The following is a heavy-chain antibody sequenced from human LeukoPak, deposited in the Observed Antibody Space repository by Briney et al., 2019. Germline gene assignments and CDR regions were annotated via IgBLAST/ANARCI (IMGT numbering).Heavy chain of an antibody. CDR3: ARGRGDDSSGYIGY. V-gene: IGHV1-18*01. Sequence: ASVKVSCKASGYTFTSYGISWVRQAPGQGLEWMGRISAYNGNTNYAQKLQGRVTMTTDTSTSTAYMELRSLRSDDTAVYYCARGRGDDSSGYIGYWGQGTLVTVSS. CDR1: GYTFTSYG. CDR2: ISAYNGNT. D-gene: IGHD3-22*01. J-gene: IGHJ4*02.